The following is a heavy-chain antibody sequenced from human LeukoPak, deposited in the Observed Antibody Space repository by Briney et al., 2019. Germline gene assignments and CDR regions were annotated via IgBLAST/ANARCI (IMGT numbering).Heavy chain of an antibody. CDR3: ARDWLRLGY. D-gene: IGHD5-12*01. CDR2: ISSSGTVK. J-gene: IGHJ4*02. CDR1: GLTVTGSE. V-gene: IGHV3-48*03. Sequence: PGGSLGLPWEAFGLTVTGSEIKSFRQAPGKGLEWVSYISSSGTVKFYADSVKGRFTISRDNAKNSLHLQMNSLRAEDTAVYFCARDWLRLGYWGQGTLVTVSS.